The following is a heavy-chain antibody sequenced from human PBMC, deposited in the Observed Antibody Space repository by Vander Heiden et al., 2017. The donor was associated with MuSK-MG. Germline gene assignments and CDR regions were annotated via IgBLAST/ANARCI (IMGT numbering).Heavy chain of an antibody. Sequence: EVQLLESGGGLVQPGGSLRLSCAASGFNFSSYAMSGVRQAPGKGLEWVSAISGSGGSTYYADSVKGRFTISRDNSKNTLYLQMNSLRAEDTAVYYCATRKGVSYYYDSSGGGAFDIWGQGTMGTVAS. J-gene: IGHJ3*02. D-gene: IGHD3-22*01. CDR1: GFNFSSYA. CDR2: ISGSGGST. CDR3: ATRKGVSYYYDSSGGGAFDI. V-gene: IGHV3-23*01.